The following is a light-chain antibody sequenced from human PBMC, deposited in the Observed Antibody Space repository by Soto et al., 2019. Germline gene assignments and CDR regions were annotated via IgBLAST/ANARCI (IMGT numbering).Light chain of an antibody. Sequence: QSVLTQPPSASGTPGQSVTFSCSGSISNIGTNYVYWYQQHPGTAPKLLISRSNQRPSGVPDRFSGSKSGTSASLAISGLRSEDEADYYCAAWDDSLSGWLFGGGTQLTVL. CDR2: RSN. CDR3: AAWDDSLSGWL. J-gene: IGLJ3*02. CDR1: ISNIGTNY. V-gene: IGLV1-47*01.